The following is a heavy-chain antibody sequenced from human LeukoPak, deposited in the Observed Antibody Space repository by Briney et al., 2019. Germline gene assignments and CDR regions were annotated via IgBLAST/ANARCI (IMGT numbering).Heavy chain of an antibody. CDR1: GYSISSGYY. Sequence: PSETLSHTCIVSGYSISSGYYWGWIRQPPGKGLEWIGNIHHSGSTYYNPSLKSRVTISVDTSKNQLSLKLSSVTAADTAVYYCARVAAGIGFFQHWGQGTLVTVSS. CDR2: IHHSGST. CDR3: ARVAAGIGFFQH. D-gene: IGHD6-13*01. J-gene: IGHJ1*01. V-gene: IGHV4-38-2*02.